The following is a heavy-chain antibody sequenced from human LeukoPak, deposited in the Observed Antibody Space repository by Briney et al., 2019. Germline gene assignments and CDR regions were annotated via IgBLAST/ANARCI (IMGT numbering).Heavy chain of an antibody. Sequence: GGSLRLSCAASGFTFNNYVMNWVRQTPGKGLEWVSGISGSGGSTYYADSVKGRFTISRDNAKNSLYLQMNSLRAEDTAVYYCARDDMDYYDSSGYYDYWGQGTLVTVSS. CDR1: GFTFNNYV. V-gene: IGHV3-23*01. CDR2: ISGSGGST. J-gene: IGHJ4*02. D-gene: IGHD3-22*01. CDR3: ARDDMDYYDSSGYYDY.